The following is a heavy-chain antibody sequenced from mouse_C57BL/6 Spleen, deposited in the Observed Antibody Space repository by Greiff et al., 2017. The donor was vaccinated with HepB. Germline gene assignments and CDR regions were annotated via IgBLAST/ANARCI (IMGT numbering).Heavy chain of an antibody. CDR3: TDWYPYAMDY. Sequence: EVKLQESGGGLVQPGGSMKLSCVASGFTFSNYWMNWVRQSPEKGLEWVAQIRLKSDNYATHYAESVKGRFTISRDDSKSSVYLQMNNLRAEDTGIYYCTDWYPYAMDYWGQGTSVTVSS. CDR1: GFTFSNYW. V-gene: IGHV6-3*01. CDR2: IRLKSDNYAT. J-gene: IGHJ4*01. D-gene: IGHD1-1*02.